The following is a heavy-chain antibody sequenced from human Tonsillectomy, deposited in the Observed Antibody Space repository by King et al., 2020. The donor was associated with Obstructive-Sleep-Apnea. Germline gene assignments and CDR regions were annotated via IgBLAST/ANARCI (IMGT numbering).Heavy chain of an antibody. V-gene: IGHV4-61*01. CDR2: IYYSGST. CDR1: GGSVSSGSYY. CDR3: ARVYCSGGSCYSNYYYYYGMDV. Sequence: VQLQESGPGLVKPSETLSLTCTVSGGSVSSGSYYWSWIRQPPGKGLEWIGYIYYSGSTNYNPSLKSRVTISVDTSKTQFSLKLSSVTAADTAVYYCARVYCSGGSCYSNYYYYYGMDVWGQGTTVTVSS. J-gene: IGHJ6*02. D-gene: IGHD2-15*01.